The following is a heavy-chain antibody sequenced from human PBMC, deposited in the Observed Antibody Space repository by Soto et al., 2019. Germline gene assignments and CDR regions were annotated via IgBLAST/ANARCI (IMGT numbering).Heavy chain of an antibody. Sequence: PGGSLRLSCSASGFTFSSYAMHWVRQAPGKGLEYVSAISSNGGSTYYADSVKGRLTISRDNSKNTLYLQMSSLRAEDTAVYYCVKDHESGRPGYYFDYWGQGTLVTVSS. CDR3: VKDHESGRPGYYFDY. D-gene: IGHD3-3*01. CDR1: GFTFSSYA. CDR2: ISSNGGST. V-gene: IGHV3-64D*08. J-gene: IGHJ4*02.